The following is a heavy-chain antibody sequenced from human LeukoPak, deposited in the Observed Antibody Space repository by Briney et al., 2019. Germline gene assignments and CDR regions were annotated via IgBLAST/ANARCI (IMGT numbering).Heavy chain of an antibody. CDR1: GDSVSSNSAA. D-gene: IGHD6-13*01. CDR2: TYYRSSWYY. Sequence: SQTLSLTCAISGDSVSSNSAAWNWIRQSPSRGLEWLGRTYYRSSWYYDYAESVKSRITINPDTSKNQFSLQLRSVSPEDTAVYYCAREVDSHGTLFYYGMDVWGQGTTVTVSS. V-gene: IGHV6-1*01. J-gene: IGHJ6*02. CDR3: AREVDSHGTLFYYGMDV.